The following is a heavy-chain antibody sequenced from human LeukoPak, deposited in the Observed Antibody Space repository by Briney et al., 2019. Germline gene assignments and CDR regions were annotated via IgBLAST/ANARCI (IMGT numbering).Heavy chain of an antibody. CDR2: IYYSGST. J-gene: IGHJ4*02. CDR1: GGSISSSSYY. Sequence: PSETLSLTCTVSGGSISSSSYYWGWIRQPPGKGLEWIGSIYYSGSTYYNPSLKSRVTISVDTSKNQFSLKLSSVTAADTAVYYCARRGQWPSPSDYWGQGTLVTVSS. CDR3: ARRGQWPSPSDY. D-gene: IGHD6-19*01. V-gene: IGHV4-39*01.